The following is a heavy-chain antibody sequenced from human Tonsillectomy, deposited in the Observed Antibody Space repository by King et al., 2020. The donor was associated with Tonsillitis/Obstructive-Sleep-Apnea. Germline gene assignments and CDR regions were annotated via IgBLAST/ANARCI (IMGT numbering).Heavy chain of an antibody. CDR2: INAGNGNT. Sequence: QLVQSGAEVKKPGASVKVSCKASGYTFTTYTMHWVRQAPGQRLEWMGWINAGNGNTEYSQKFQGRVTITRDTSASTAYMELRSLRSEDTAVYYCARDKDGYNYPDYWGQGTLVTVSS. J-gene: IGHJ4*02. D-gene: IGHD5-24*01. CDR3: ARDKDGYNYPDY. V-gene: IGHV1-3*01. CDR1: GYTFTTYT.